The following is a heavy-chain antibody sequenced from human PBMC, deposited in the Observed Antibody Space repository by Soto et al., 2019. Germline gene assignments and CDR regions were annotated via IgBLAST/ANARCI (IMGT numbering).Heavy chain of an antibody. V-gene: IGHV1-18*04. D-gene: IGHD3-16*01. J-gene: IGHJ3*02. CDR1: GYTFTNHG. Sequence: AASVKVSCKXSGYTFTNHGINWVRQAPGQGLEWMGWINPYNANTNYAQKLQGRVTMTTDTSTSTAYMDLRSLTSDDTAVYYCARDRVAGIWGDAFDIWGQGTMVTVSS. CDR3: ARDRVAGIWGDAFDI. CDR2: INPYNANT.